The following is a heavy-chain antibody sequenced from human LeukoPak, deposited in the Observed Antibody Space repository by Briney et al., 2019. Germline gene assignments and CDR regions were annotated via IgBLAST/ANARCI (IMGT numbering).Heavy chain of an antibody. J-gene: IGHJ5*02. D-gene: IGHD1-26*01. CDR1: GYSFTRKW. V-gene: IGHV5-51*01. CDR2: IYPGDSDT. Sequence: GESLKISCKGSGYSFTRKWIGWVRQMPGKGLEWMGIIYPGDSDTRYSPSFQGQITISVDKSISTAYLQWSTLKASDTAMYYCARHHRGVGADWFGPWGQGTLVTVSS. CDR3: ARHHRGVGADWFGP.